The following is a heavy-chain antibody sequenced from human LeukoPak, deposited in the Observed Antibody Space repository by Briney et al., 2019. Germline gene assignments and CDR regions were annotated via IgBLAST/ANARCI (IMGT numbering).Heavy chain of an antibody. Sequence: PGGSLRLSCAASGFTFSSYGMSWVRQAPGKGLEWVSAISGSGGSTYYADSVKGRFTISRDNAKNSLYLQMNSLRAEDTALYYCARNFGGGDSSGPYSWGQGTLVTVSS. CDR2: ISGSGGST. CDR3: ARNFGGGDSSGPYS. CDR1: GFTFSSYG. J-gene: IGHJ4*02. V-gene: IGHV3-23*01. D-gene: IGHD3-22*01.